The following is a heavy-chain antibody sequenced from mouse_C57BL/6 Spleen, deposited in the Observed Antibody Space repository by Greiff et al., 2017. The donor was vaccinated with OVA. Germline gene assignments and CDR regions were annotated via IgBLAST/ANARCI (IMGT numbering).Heavy chain of an antibody. CDR1: GYTFTSYW. Sequence: QVQLQQPGAELVKPGASVKLSCKASGYTFTSYWMPWVKQRPGQGLEWIGLIHPNSGSTNYNEKFKSKATLTVDKSSSTAYMQLSSLTSEDSAVYYCARKDYYGSSQVWGTGTTVTVSS. D-gene: IGHD1-1*01. CDR3: ARKDYYGSSQV. CDR2: IHPNSGST. J-gene: IGHJ1*03. V-gene: IGHV1-64*01.